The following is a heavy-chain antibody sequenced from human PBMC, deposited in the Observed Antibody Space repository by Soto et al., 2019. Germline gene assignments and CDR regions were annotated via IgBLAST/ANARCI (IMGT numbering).Heavy chain of an antibody. CDR1: GGSISSGGYS. CDR3: ARGAEGGYDPNFDY. J-gene: IGHJ4*02. Sequence: TSETLSLPCAVSGGSISSGGYSWSWIRQPPGKGLEWIGYIYHSGSTYYNPSLKSRVTISVDRSKNQFSLKLSSVTAADTAVYYCARGAEGGYDPNFDYWGQGTLVTVSS. V-gene: IGHV4-30-2*01. CDR2: IYHSGST. D-gene: IGHD5-12*01.